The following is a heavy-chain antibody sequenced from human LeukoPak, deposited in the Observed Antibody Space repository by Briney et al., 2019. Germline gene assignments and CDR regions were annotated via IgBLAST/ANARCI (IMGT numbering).Heavy chain of an antibody. CDR2: FSAYNGNT. V-gene: IGHV1-18*01. J-gene: IGHJ6*02. CDR3: ARERSTVVTPYYYYGMDV. CDR1: GYTFTSYG. Sequence: ASVKVSYKASGYTFTSYGISWVRQAPGQGLEWMGWFSAYNGNTNYAQKLQGRVTMTTDTSTSTAYMELRSLRSDDTAVYYCARERSTVVTPYYYYGMDVWGQGTTVTVSS. D-gene: IGHD4-23*01.